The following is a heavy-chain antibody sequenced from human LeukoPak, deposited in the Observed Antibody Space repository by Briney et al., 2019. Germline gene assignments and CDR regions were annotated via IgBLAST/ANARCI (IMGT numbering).Heavy chain of an antibody. J-gene: IGHJ4*02. D-gene: IGHD3-10*01. Sequence: GGSLRLSCAASGFTFDDYGMSWVRQAPGKGLEWVSGINWNGGSTGYADSVKGRFTISRDNAKNSLYLQMNSLRAEDTALCYCARGAASYYYGSESFIDYWGQGTLVTVSS. CDR3: ARGAASYYYGSESFIDY. V-gene: IGHV3-20*04. CDR1: GFTFDDYG. CDR2: INWNGGST.